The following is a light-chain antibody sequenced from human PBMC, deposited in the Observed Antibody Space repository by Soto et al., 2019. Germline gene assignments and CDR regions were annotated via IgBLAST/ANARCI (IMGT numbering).Light chain of an antibody. J-gene: IGKJ1*01. Sequence: DIQMTQYPSTLSASVGDRVTITCRASQSISDLLAWYQQKPGKAPKLLIYKASSLKSGVPSRFSGSGSGTEYTLTISSLQPDDFASYYCQQYNGYWTFGQGTKVEIK. CDR1: QSISDL. CDR3: QQYNGYWT. CDR2: KAS. V-gene: IGKV1-5*03.